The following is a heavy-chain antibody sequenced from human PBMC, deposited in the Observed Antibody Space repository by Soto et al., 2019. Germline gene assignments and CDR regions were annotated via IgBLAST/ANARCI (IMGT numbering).Heavy chain of an antibody. CDR3: ARDRGNPVTPNDY. CDR2: ISSTGIYT. J-gene: IGHJ4*02. D-gene: IGHD4-17*01. Sequence: SLRLSCVASGFTFNEYYMTWIRQAPGKGLEWISDISSTGIYTNYADSVKGRFTIFRDNAKTSLYLQMHSLRPEDTAVYYRARDRGNPVTPNDYWGQGTLVTVSS. CDR1: GFTFNEYY. V-gene: IGHV3-11*06.